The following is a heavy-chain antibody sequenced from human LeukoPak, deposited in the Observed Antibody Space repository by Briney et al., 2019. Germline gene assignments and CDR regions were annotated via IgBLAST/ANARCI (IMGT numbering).Heavy chain of an antibody. CDR3: ARAFGNGYYDSSGYYRTHDDAFDI. CDR1: GYTFTGYY. V-gene: IGHV1-2*02. Sequence: GASVKVSCKASGYTFTGYYMHWVRQAPGQGLEWMGWINPNSGGTNYAQKFQGRVTMTRDTSISTAYMELSRLRSDDTAVYYCARAFGNGYYDSSGYYRTHDDAFDIWGQGTMVTVSS. D-gene: IGHD3-22*01. J-gene: IGHJ3*02. CDR2: INPNSGGT.